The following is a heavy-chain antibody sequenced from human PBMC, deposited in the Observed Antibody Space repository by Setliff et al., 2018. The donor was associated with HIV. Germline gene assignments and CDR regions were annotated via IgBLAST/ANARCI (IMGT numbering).Heavy chain of an antibody. J-gene: IGHJ5*02. D-gene: IGHD6-13*01. CDR1: GGSVSSKSFY. CDR3: VRGDYRIIAAAGSGWFDP. V-gene: IGHV4-39*01. Sequence: SETLSLTCTVSGGSVSSKSFYWGWIRQPPGKGLEWIGSSRYSGTTHYNPSLKSRVTISVDTSNNQFSLKLRFVTAADTAVYYCVRGDYRIIAAAGSGWFDPWGQGTLVTVSS. CDR2: SRYSGTT.